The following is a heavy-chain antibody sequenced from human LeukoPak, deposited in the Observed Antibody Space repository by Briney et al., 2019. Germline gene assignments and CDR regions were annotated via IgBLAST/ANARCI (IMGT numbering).Heavy chain of an antibody. V-gene: IGHV3-21*01. CDR3: ARDKTSFTXGHXFDP. Sequence: GGSLRLSCAASGFTFSSYSMNWVRQAPGRGLEWVSSISSSSSYIYYADSVKGRFTISRDNAKNSLYLQMNSLRAEDTAVYYCARDKTSFTXGHXFDPWGXGTLVTVS. CDR2: ISSSSSYI. J-gene: IGHJ5*02. CDR1: GFTFSSYS. D-gene: IGHD3-3*01.